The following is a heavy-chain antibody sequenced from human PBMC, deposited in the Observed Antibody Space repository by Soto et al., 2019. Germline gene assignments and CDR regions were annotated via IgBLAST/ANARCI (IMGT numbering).Heavy chain of an antibody. D-gene: IGHD3-10*02. J-gene: IGHJ6*02. CDR2: ISYDGNNK. CDR3: ARVHGMFLSYYYYGMNV. CDR1: GFTFSRFS. V-gene: IGHV3-30-3*01. Sequence: GGSMRLSCSASGFTFSRFSMHWVRQAPDKGLAWVAVISYDGNNKHFAESVKGRFSISRDDSKNTVYLEMNNLRGYDSPVYYCARVHGMFLSYYYYGMNVWGQGTTVTVSS.